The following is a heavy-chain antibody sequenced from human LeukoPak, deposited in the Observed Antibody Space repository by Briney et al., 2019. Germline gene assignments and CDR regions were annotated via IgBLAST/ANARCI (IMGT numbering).Heavy chain of an antibody. CDR1: GFTFSSYA. CDR2: ISSNGGST. V-gene: IGHV3-64*01. D-gene: IGHD2-21*02. CDR3: ARDLLRHCGGDCPLEY. J-gene: IGHJ4*02. Sequence: PGGSLRLSCAASGFTFSSYAMHWVRQAPGKGLEYVSAISSNGGSTYYANSVKGRFTISRDNSKNTLYLQMGSLRAEDMAVYYCARDLLRHCGGDCPLEYWGQGTLVTVSS.